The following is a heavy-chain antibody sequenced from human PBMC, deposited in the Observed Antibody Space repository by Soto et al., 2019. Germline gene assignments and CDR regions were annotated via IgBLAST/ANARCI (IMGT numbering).Heavy chain of an antibody. CDR2: IFIDGST. CDR3: ARDLDAEDTN. CDR1: GFTVSGNS. Sequence: PGGSLRLSCGASGFTVSGNSLSWVRQAPGKGLEWVSYIFIDGSTYYADSVRGRFTISRDNSKNTLYLQMNNLRAEDTAVYYCARDLDAEDTNWGQGTMVTVSS. V-gene: IGHV3-53*01. J-gene: IGHJ3*01.